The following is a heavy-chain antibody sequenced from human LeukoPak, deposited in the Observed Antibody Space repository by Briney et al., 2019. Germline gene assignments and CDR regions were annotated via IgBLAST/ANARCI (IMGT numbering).Heavy chain of an antibody. CDR3: AKDFMSAPGDY. CDR2: ISYDGSNK. J-gene: IGHJ4*02. V-gene: IGHV3-30*18. Sequence: GGSLRLSRAASGFTFSSYGMHWVRQAPGKGLEWVAVISYDGSNKYYADSVKGRFTISRDNSKNTLYLQMNSLRAEDTAVYYCAKDFMSAPGDYWGQGTLVTVSS. CDR1: GFTFSSYG. D-gene: IGHD3-16*01.